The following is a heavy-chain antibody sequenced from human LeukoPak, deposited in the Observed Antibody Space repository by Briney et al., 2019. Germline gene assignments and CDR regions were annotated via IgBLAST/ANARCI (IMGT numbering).Heavy chain of an antibody. V-gene: IGHV3-23*01. Sequence: GGSLRLSCAASRFTFSSYAMSWVRQAPGKGLEWVSTISGRGDSTYYADSVKGRFTISRDNSKNTVYLQMNSLRAEDTAVYYCARVGAVAAADCWGQGTLVTVSS. CDR3: ARVGAVAAADC. D-gene: IGHD6-19*01. CDR1: RFTFSSYA. CDR2: ISGRGDST. J-gene: IGHJ4*02.